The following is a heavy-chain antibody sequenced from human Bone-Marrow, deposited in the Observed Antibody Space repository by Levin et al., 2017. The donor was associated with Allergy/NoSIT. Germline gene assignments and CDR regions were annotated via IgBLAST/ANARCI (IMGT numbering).Heavy chain of an antibody. V-gene: IGHV3-21*01. J-gene: IGHJ4*02. Sequence: LSLTCAASGFTFSSYSMNWVRQAPGKGLEWVSSISSSSSYIYYADSVKGRFTISRDNAKNSLYLQMNSLRAEDTAVYYCARAGDSSGLFDYWGQGTLVTVSS. D-gene: IGHD3-22*01. CDR3: ARAGDSSGLFDY. CDR1: GFTFSSYS. CDR2: ISSSSSYI.